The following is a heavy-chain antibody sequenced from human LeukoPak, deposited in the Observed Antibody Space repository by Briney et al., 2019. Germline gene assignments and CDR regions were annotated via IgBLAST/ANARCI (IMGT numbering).Heavy chain of an antibody. CDR1: GYTFISYH. CDR3: AREGLVVVHLVY. J-gene: IGHJ4*02. D-gene: IGHD3-22*01. Sequence: ASVKVSCKASGYTFISYHISWVRQAPGQGLEWMGWISAYNGNTNYAQKIQGRVTMTTDTSTSTAYMELSSLRSEDTAVYYCAREGLVVVHLVYWGQGTLVTVSS. CDR2: ISAYNGNT. V-gene: IGHV1-18*01.